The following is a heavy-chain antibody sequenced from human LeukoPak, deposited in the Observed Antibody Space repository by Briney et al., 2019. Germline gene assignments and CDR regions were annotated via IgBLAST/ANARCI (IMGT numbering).Heavy chain of an antibody. CDR1: GYTFTGYY. J-gene: IGHJ5*02. D-gene: IGHD5-24*01. CDR3: AREDGHSPDP. V-gene: IGHV1-2*02. CDR2: INPNSGGT. Sequence: ASVKVSCKASGYTFTGYYIHWVRQAPGQGLEWMGWINPNSGGTTYAQNFQGRVTMTRDTSISTAYMALSRLTSDDTAVYYCAREDGHSPDPWGQGTLVTVSS.